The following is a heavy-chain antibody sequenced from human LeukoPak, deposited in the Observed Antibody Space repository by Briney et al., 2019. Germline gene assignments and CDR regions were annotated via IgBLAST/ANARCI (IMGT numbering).Heavy chain of an antibody. CDR2: IYDSGST. CDR1: GGSVSSGSYY. J-gene: IGHJ4*02. Sequence: SETLSLTCTVSGGSVSSGSYYWSWIRQPPGEGLEWIGYIYDSGSTNYNPSLKSRVTISVDTSKNQFSLKLSSVTAADTAVYYCARGYCGSASCYGVFDYWGQGTLVTVSS. V-gene: IGHV4-61*01. CDR3: ARGYCGSASCYGVFDY. D-gene: IGHD2-2*01.